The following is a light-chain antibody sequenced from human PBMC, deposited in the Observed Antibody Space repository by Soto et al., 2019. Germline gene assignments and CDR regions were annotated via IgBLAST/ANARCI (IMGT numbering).Light chain of an antibody. V-gene: IGKV1-5*03. CDR2: QAS. J-gene: IGKJ1*01. CDR3: QQYNIRWT. CDR1: QSVSSW. Sequence: DIQMTQSPSTMSASVGDRVTITCRASQSVSSWLAWYQQKPGKAPKLLISQASSLESGVPSRFSGSGSGTDFTLTISSLQPDDFATYYCQQYNIRWTCRQGTKVEIK.